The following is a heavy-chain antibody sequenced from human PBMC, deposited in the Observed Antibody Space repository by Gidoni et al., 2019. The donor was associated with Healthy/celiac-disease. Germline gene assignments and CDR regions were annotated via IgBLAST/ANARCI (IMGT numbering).Heavy chain of an antibody. V-gene: IGHV1-69*04. Sequence: QVQLVQSGAEVNKPGSSLNVSCQSSGGNFSSYAISLVRHAPGQGLEWMGRIIPILGIANYAQKLKGRVTINADKATSTAYMELSSLRSEDTDVYYCARGSAYGDYFDYWGQGTLVTVSS. CDR3: ARGSAYGDYFDY. J-gene: IGHJ4*02. CDR1: GGNFSSYA. CDR2: IIPILGIA. D-gene: IGHD4-17*01.